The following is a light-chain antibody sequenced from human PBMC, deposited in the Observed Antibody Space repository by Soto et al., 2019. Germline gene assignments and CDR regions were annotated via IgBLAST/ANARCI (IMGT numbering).Light chain of an antibody. V-gene: IGKV3-20*01. CDR2: GAS. CDR1: QSVSSSY. J-gene: IGKJ1*01. CDR3: QQYGRSPWT. Sequence: EIVLTHSPGTLSLSPWEIATLSCRASQSVSSSYLAWYQQKPGQSPRLLIYGASIRTTGIPDRFSGSGSGTDFTLTISRMKPEDFAVYYCQQYGRSPWTLGQGTKVDIK.